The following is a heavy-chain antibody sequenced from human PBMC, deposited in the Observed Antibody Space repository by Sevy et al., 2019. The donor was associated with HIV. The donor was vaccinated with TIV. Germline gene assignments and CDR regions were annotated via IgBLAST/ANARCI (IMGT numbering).Heavy chain of an antibody. Sequence: GGSLRLSCAASGFTFNMYWMTWVRQAPGKGLEWVANIKEDGSERNYLDSVEGRFTISRDNAKESLYLQINSLRAEDTAVYYCARHCSGGSCYSLLPHYYYGMDVWGQGTTVTVSS. CDR1: GFTFNMYW. V-gene: IGHV3-7*01. CDR3: ARHCSGGSCYSLLPHYYYGMDV. J-gene: IGHJ6*02. D-gene: IGHD2-15*01. CDR2: IKEDGSER.